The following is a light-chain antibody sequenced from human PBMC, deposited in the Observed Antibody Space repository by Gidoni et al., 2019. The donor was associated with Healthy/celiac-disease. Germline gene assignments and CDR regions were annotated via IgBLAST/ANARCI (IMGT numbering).Light chain of an antibody. V-gene: IGKV4-1*01. CDR3: QHSGT. Sequence: DIVMTQSPDSLAVSLGERATINCKSSQSVLYSSNNKNYLAWYQQKPGQPPKLLIYWASTRESGVPDRFSGSGSGTDFTLTISSLQAEDVAVYYCQHSGTFXPXTKVDIK. CDR1: QSVLYSSNNKNY. J-gene: IGKJ3*01. CDR2: WAS.